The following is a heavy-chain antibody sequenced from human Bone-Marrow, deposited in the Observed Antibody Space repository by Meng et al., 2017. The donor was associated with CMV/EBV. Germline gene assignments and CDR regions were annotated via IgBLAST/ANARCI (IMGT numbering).Heavy chain of an antibody. V-gene: IGHV1-2*02. J-gene: IGHJ6*02. CDR1: GYTFTNHY. CDR2: INPNSGGT. Sequence: ASVKVSCKASGYTFTNHYMHWVRQAPGQGLEWMGWINPNSGGTNYAQKFQGRVTMTRDTSISTAYMELSRLRSDDTAVYYCARDGGGSGTKYYYYYGMDVWGQGTTVTVSS. CDR3: ARDGGGSGTKYYYYYGMDV. D-gene: IGHD3-10*01.